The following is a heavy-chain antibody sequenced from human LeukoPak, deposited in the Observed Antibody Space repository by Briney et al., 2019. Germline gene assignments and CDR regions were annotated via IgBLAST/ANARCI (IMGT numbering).Heavy chain of an antibody. CDR1: GGSFSGYY. CDR3: ARDLVVVAATGWFDP. CDR2: INHSGST. V-gene: IGHV4-34*01. D-gene: IGHD2-15*01. Sequence: SETLSLTCAVYGGSFSGYYWSWIRQPPGKGLEWMGEINHSGSTNYNPSLKSRVTISVDTSKNQFSLKLSSVTAADTAVYYCARDLVVVAATGWFDPWGQGTLVTVSS. J-gene: IGHJ5*02.